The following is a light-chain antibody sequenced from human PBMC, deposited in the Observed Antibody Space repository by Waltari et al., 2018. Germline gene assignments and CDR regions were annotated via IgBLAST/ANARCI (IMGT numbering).Light chain of an antibody. Sequence: DLQLTQSPSFLSASVGDRVSITCRASQGISTYLAWYQQKPGKAPKLLIYAASTLQSGVPSRFSGSGSGTEFTLTISGLQPEDSATYYCQQLKSYLPPLSFRGVTKVEIK. CDR2: AAS. V-gene: IGKV1-9*01. J-gene: IGKJ4*01. CDR3: QQLKSYLPPLS. CDR1: QGISTY.